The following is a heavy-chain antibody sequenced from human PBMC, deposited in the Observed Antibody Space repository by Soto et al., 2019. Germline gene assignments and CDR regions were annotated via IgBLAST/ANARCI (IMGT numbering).Heavy chain of an antibody. D-gene: IGHD2-21*02. Sequence: PSETLSLTCTVSGGSISSYYWSWIRQPPGKGLEWIGYIYYSGSTNYNPSLKSRVTISVDTSKNQFSLKLSSVTAADTAVYYCARGLTALSNWFDPWGQGTLVTVSS. CDR3: ARGLTALSNWFDP. V-gene: IGHV4-59*01. CDR2: IYYSGST. J-gene: IGHJ5*02. CDR1: GGSISSYY.